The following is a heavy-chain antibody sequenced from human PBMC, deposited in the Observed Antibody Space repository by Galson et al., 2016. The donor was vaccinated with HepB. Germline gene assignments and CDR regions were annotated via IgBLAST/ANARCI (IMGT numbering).Heavy chain of an antibody. CDR3: ASIPPIRDCTGTSYYDYGMDV. CDR1: GYTLTELS. V-gene: IGHV1-24*01. D-gene: IGHD2-8*02. Sequence: SVKVSCKVSGYTLTELSMHWVRQAPGKGLEWMGGFDPEDGETIYAQKFQDRVTMTEDTSTDTAYMELSSLRSEDTAVYYCASIPPIRDCTGTSYYDYGMDVWGQGTTVTVSS. J-gene: IGHJ6*02. CDR2: FDPEDGET.